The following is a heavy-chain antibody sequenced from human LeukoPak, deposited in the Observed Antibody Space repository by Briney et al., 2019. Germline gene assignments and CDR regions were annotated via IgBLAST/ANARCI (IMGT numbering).Heavy chain of an antibody. Sequence: SETLSLTCTVSGGSISSYYWSWIRQPPGKGLEWIGYSYYSGSTSYSPSLKSRVTISVDTSKNQFSLKLSSVTAADTAVYYCARIGRSSSWYRRSDFDYWGQGTLVTVSS. V-gene: IGHV4-59*12. CDR3: ARIGRSSSWYRRSDFDY. D-gene: IGHD6-13*01. J-gene: IGHJ4*02. CDR1: GGSISSYY. CDR2: SYYSGST.